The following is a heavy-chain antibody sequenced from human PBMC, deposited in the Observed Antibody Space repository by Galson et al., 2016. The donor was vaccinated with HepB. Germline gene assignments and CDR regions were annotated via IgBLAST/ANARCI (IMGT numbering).Heavy chain of an antibody. CDR3: ARETRGYFDY. V-gene: IGHV1-46*01. D-gene: IGHD5-12*01. J-gene: IGHJ4*02. Sequence: SGYTFSNHYMHWVRQAPGRGLEWMGIINPSGGSTVYAEKFQDKVTMTRDTSTSTVYIYLSSLRSEDTAVYFCARETRGYFDYWGQGTLVTVSS. CDR1: GYTFSNHY. CDR2: INPSGGST.